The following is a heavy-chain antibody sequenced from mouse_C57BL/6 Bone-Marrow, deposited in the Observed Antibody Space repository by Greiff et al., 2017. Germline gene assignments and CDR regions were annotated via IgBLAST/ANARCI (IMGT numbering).Heavy chain of an antibody. CDR3: ANGHYYAMDY. J-gene: IGHJ4*01. V-gene: IGHV1-42*01. Sequence: VQLQQSGPELVKPGASVKISCKASGYSFTGYYMNWVKQSPEKSLEWIGEINPSTGGTTYNQKFKAKATLTVDKSSSTAYMQLKSLTSEDSAVYYCANGHYYAMDYWGQGTSVTGSS. D-gene: IGHD1-2*01. CDR1: GYSFTGYY. CDR2: INPSTGGT.